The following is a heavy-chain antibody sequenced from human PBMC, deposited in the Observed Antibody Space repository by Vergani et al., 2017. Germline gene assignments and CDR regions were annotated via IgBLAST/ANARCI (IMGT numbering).Heavy chain of an antibody. CDR1: GFSFSGYW. D-gene: IGHD5-12*01. Sequence: EVQLVESGRGVVRPGGSLRLSCEGSGFSFSGYWMHWVRQSPEKGLVWVSRIKSDGSITNYADSVKGRFTISRDNAKNTLYLEMNSLRGDDTAIYYCVRARCSGPCFMSNWFDSWGQGTLVTVSS. CDR3: VRARCSGPCFMSNWFDS. J-gene: IGHJ5*01. V-gene: IGHV3-74*02. CDR2: IKSDGSIT.